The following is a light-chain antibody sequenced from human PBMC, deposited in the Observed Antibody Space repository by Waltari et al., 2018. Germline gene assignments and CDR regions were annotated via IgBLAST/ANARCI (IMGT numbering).Light chain of an antibody. CDR3: QKYDSAPLT. J-gene: IGKJ3*01. V-gene: IGKV1-27*01. CDR1: HDISNF. Sequence: DIEMTQSPSSLSASVGDRVTITCRASHDISNFLAWYQQRPGKLPKLLIYRASTLQSGVPSRFSGSGSWTDFTLAISSLQSEDVATYYCQKYDSAPLTFGPGTKVEIK. CDR2: RAS.